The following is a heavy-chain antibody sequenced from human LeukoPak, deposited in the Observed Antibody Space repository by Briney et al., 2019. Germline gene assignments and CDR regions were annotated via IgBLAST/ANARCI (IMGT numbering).Heavy chain of an antibody. CDR3: ARDLVPAAMRGRYMDV. D-gene: IGHD2-2*01. J-gene: IGHJ6*03. Sequence: GGSLRLSRAASGFTFSSYAMHWVRQAPGKGLEWVAVISYDGSNKYYADSVKGRFTISRDNSKNTLYLQMNSLRAEDTAVYYCARDLVPAAMRGRYMDVWGKGTTVTVSS. CDR2: ISYDGSNK. V-gene: IGHV3-30*04. CDR1: GFTFSSYA.